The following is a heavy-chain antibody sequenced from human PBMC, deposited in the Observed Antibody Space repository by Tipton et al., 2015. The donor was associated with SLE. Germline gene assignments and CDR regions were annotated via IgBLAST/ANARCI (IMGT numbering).Heavy chain of an antibody. D-gene: IGHD2/OR15-2a*01. J-gene: IGHJ4*02. CDR3: ARDSCDSTTCYYFDH. CDR2: FSHTGTT. V-gene: IGHV4-30-2*01. CDR1: GVSISNTDHS. Sequence: TLSLTCAVSGVSISNTDHSWSWIRQPPGKGLEWIGYFSHTGTTHYSPSLKSRVTISADRSKNQLSLRLTSVTAADTAVYYCARDSCDSTTCYYFDHWGLGTLVTVSS.